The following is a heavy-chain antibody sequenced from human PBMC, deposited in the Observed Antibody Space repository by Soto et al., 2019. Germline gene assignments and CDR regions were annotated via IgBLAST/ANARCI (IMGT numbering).Heavy chain of an antibody. D-gene: IGHD4-17*01. CDR2: INSDGSST. CDR3: ARDRGDYGSGTSYWYFDL. Sequence: EVQLVESGGGLVQPGGSLRLSCAASGFTFSSYWMHWVRQAPGKGLVWVSRINSDGSSTSYADSVKGRFTISRDNAKNTLYLQMNSLGAEDTAVYYCARDRGDYGSGTSYWYFDLWGRGTLVTVSS. J-gene: IGHJ2*01. CDR1: GFTFSSYW. V-gene: IGHV3-74*01.